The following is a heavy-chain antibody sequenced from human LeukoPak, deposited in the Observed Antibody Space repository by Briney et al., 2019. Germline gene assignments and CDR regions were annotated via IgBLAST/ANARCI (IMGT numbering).Heavy chain of an antibody. CDR2: INHSGST. CDR3: ARNGGNSDYDY. Sequence: SETLSLTCAVYGGSFSGYYWSWIRQPPGKGLEWIGEINHSGSTNYNPSLKSRVTISEDTSKNQLSLKLNSVTAADTAAYYCARNGGNSDYDYWGQGTLVTVSA. CDR1: GGSFSGYY. J-gene: IGHJ4*02. V-gene: IGHV4-34*01. D-gene: IGHD4-23*01.